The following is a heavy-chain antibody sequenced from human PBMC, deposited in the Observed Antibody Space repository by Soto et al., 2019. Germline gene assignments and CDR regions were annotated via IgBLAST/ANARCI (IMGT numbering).Heavy chain of an antibody. J-gene: IGHJ4*02. CDR2: IYYSGST. D-gene: IGHD3-3*01. Sequence: PWETLSLTCTVSGGSISSGDYYWSWIRQPPGKGLEWIGYIYYSGSTYYNPSLKSRVTISVDTSKNQFSLKLSSVTAADTAVYYCASQVLRETFDYWGQGTLVTVSS. V-gene: IGHV4-30-4*01. CDR3: ASQVLRETFDY. CDR1: GGSISSGDYY.